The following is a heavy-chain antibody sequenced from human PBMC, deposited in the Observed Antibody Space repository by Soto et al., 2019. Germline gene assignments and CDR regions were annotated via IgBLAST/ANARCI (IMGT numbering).Heavy chain of an antibody. CDR3: ARELPQRQGRNMDV. Sequence: QVQLQESGPGLVKPSQTLSLNRTVTGGSMTSGDQYWTWIRHRPGEGLEWFGYINHRGSLYYNPTLKSRVSMSVDMSKNQFSLNLSSVTAADTAVYYCARELPQRQGRNMDVWGHGTTVTVSS. J-gene: IGHJ6*02. V-gene: IGHV4-31*03. D-gene: IGHD1-1*01. CDR1: GGSMTSGDQY. CDR2: INHRGSL.